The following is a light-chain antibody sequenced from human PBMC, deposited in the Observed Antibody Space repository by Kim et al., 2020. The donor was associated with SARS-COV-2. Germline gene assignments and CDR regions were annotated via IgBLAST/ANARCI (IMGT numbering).Light chain of an antibody. CDR3: QQYSTWPLT. CDR2: GAS. V-gene: IGKV3-15*01. J-gene: IGKJ1*01. Sequence: EIVMTQSPATLSVSPGERATLSCRASQSISSNLAWYQQIPGQAPRLLIYGASTRATGIPARFSGSGSGTEFTLTISSLQSEDFAVYYCQQYSTWPLTFGQGTKVDIK. CDR1: QSISSN.